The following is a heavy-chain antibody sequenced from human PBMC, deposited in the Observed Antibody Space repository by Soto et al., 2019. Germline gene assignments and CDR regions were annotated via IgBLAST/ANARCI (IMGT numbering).Heavy chain of an antibody. CDR2: ISYDGSNK. J-gene: IGHJ4*02. V-gene: IGHV3-30*18. CDR1: GFTFSSYG. CDR3: AKADY. Sequence: QVQLVESGGGVVQPGRSLRLSCAASGFTFSSYGMHWVRQAPGKGLEWVAVISYDGSNKYYADSMKGRFTISRDNSKNTLYLQMNSLRAEDTAVYYCAKADYWGQGTLVTVSS.